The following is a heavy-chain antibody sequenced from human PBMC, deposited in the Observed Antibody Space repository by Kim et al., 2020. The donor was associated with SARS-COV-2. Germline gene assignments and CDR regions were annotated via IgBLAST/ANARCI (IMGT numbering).Heavy chain of an antibody. D-gene: IGHD3-22*01. Sequence: SETLSLTCAVYGGSFSGYYWSWIRQPPGKGLEWIGEINHSGSTNYNPSLKSRVTISVDTSKNQFSLKLSSVTAADTAVYYCARWSRIWGYYYRWGQGTLVTVSS. CDR2: INHSGST. J-gene: IGHJ4*02. V-gene: IGHV4-34*01. CDR1: GGSFSGYY. CDR3: ARWSRIWGYYYR.